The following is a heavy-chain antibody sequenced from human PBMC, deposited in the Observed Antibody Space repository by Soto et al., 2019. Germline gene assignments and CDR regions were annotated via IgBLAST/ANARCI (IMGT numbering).Heavy chain of an antibody. J-gene: IGHJ6*02. CDR2: IYFSGRT. CDR1: GGSISNYY. V-gene: IGHV4-59*01. D-gene: IGHD4-17*01. Sequence: SETLSLTCTVSGGSISNYYWNWIRQPPGKGLEWIGYIYFSGRTNYNPSMKSRVTISIDTSKNQFSLKLTFATVADTAVYYCSRDVDFGEEDVWGQGTTVTAP. CDR3: SRDVDFGEEDV.